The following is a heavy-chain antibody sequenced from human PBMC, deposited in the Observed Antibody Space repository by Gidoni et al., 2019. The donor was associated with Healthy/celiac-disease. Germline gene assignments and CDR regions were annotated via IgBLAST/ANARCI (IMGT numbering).Heavy chain of an antibody. CDR1: GGFISSSGYY. J-gene: IGHJ6*02. V-gene: IGHV4-39*01. CDR3: ARRKGLMTTVTPPYYYYAMDV. CDR2: VYYSGST. Sequence: QLQLRESGPGLVKPSETLSLTCTVSGGFISSSGYYWGWIRQPPGKGLEWIGSVYYSGSTYYNPSLKSRVTISVDTSKNQFSLKLSSVTAADTAVYYCARRKGLMTTVTPPYYYYAMDVWGQGTTVTVSS. D-gene: IGHD4-17*01.